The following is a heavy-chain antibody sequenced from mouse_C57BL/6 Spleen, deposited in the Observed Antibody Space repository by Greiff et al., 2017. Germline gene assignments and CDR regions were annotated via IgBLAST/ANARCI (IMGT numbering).Heavy chain of an antibody. V-gene: IGHV1-82*01. CDR3: ARRGTVVESFDY. J-gene: IGHJ2*01. CDR2: IYPGDGDT. D-gene: IGHD1-1*01. Sequence: VQLQQSGPELVKPGASVSISCKASGYAFSSSWMNWVKQRPGKGLEWLGRIYPGDGDTNYNGKFKGKATLTADKSSSTAYMQLSSLTSEDYAVYFCARRGTVVESFDYGGQGTTLTVSS. CDR1: GYAFSSSW.